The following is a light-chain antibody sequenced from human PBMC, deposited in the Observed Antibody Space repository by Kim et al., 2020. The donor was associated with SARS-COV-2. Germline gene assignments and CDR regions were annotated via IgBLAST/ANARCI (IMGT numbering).Light chain of an antibody. CDR2: EGS. CDR3: CSYAGTSTYV. CDR1: SSTVGSYNI. Sequence: GESITISCTGTSSTVGSYNIVSWYQHHPGKAPKLIIYEGSKRPPGVSNRFSGSKSGNTASLTISGLQAEDEADYFCCSYAGTSTYVFGTGTKVTVL. V-gene: IGLV2-23*01. J-gene: IGLJ1*01.